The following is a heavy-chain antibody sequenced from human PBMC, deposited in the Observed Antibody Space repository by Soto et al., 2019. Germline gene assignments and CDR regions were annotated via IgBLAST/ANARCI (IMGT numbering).Heavy chain of an antibody. J-gene: IGHJ4*02. CDR3: ARETPEYSSSSSGFDY. D-gene: IGHD6-6*01. CDR1: GFTFSDCY. Sequence: PGGSLRLSCAASGFTFSDCYMSWIRQAPGKGLEWVSYISSSGSTIYYADSVKGRFTISRDNAKNSLYLQMNSLRAEDTAVYYCARETPEYSSSSSGFDYWGQGTLVTVSS. V-gene: IGHV3-11*01. CDR2: ISSSGSTI.